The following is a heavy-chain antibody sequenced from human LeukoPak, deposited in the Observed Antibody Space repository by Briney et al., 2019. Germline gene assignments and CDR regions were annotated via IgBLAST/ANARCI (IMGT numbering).Heavy chain of an antibody. CDR2: ISSSSSCI. CDR3: ARGWYDFWSGYDYYFDY. J-gene: IGHJ4*02. Sequence: GGSLRLSCAASGFTFSSYSMNWVRQAPGKGLEWVSSISSSSSCIYYADSVKGRFTISRDNSKNTLYLQMNSLRAEDTAVYYCARGWYDFWSGYDYYFDYWGQGTLVTVSS. CDR1: GFTFSSYS. D-gene: IGHD3-3*01. V-gene: IGHV3-21*04.